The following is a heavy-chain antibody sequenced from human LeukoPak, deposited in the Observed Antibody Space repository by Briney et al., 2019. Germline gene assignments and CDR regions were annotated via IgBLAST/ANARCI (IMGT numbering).Heavy chain of an antibody. Sequence: GGSLRLSCAASGFTVSSNYMSWVRQAPGKGLEWVSVIYSGGSTYYADSVKGRFTISRDNSKNTLYLQMNSLRAEDTAVYYCARDRGTYSGSYFAFDIWGQGTMVTVSS. V-gene: IGHV3-66*01. CDR2: IYSGGST. CDR1: GFTVSSNY. D-gene: IGHD1-26*01. CDR3: ARDRGTYSGSYFAFDI. J-gene: IGHJ3*02.